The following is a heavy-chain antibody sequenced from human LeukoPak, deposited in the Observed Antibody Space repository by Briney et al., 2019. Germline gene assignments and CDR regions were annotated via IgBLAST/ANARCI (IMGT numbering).Heavy chain of an antibody. D-gene: IGHD3/OR15-3a*01. V-gene: IGHV3-30-3*01. J-gene: IGHJ5*02. Sequence: GGSLRLSRAASGFILSPYSMHRVRQAPGKGLEWVAVISFDGTIKYYGDSLNGRFTISRDNAKNTLYLQMNSLRGEDTAVYYCARDMLFGESVYNWFDPWGQGTLVTVSS. CDR2: ISFDGTIK. CDR1: GFILSPYS. CDR3: ARDMLFGESVYNWFDP.